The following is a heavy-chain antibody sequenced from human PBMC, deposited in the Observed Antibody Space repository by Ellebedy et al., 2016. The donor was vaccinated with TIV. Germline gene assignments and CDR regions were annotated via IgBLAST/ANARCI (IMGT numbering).Heavy chain of an antibody. V-gene: IGHV3-11*01. J-gene: IGHJ2*01. D-gene: IGHD2-15*01. Sequence: GESLKISXAASGFTFSDYYMSWIRQAPGKGLEWISYISSSGDTIYYADSVKGRFTISRDNAKNSLYLHMNSLRAEDTAVYYCAREITPYWYFDLWGRGTLVTVSS. CDR3: AREITPYWYFDL. CDR2: ISSSGDTI. CDR1: GFTFSDYY.